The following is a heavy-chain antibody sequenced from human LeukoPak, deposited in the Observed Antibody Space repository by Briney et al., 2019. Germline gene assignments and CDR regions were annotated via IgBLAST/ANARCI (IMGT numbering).Heavy chain of an antibody. CDR3: ARDQGYGSDLNYFDY. D-gene: IGHD4-23*01. V-gene: IGHV3-30*07. J-gene: IGHJ4*02. Sequence: DSVKGRFTISRGNSKNTLYLRMNSLRAEDTAVYYCARDQGYGSDLNYFDYWGQGTLITVSS.